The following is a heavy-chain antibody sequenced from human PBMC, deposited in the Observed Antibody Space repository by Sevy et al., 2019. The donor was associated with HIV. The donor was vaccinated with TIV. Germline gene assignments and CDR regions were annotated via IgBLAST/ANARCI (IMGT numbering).Heavy chain of an antibody. CDR1: GFTFNVYE. D-gene: IGHD3-10*01. V-gene: IGHV3-48*03. J-gene: IGHJ4*02. Sequence: GGSLRLSCAASGFTFNVYEMNWVRQAPGKGLEWVSYISSSFSIYYADAVKGRFTISRDNAKNSLYLQMNSLRAEDTAVYYCTIYVHYWGQGTLVTVSS. CDR2: ISSSFSI. CDR3: TIYVHY.